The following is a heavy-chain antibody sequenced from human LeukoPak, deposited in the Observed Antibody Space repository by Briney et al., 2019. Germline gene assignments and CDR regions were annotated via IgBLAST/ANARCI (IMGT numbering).Heavy chain of an antibody. CDR2: ISSSSSYI. CDR3: AREGTHYDILTGYSPSYYFDY. CDR1: GFTFSSYS. Sequence: GGSLRLSCAASGFTFSSYSMNWARQASGKGLELVSSISSSSSYIYYADSVKGRFTISRDNAKSSLYLQMSSLRAEDTAVYYCAREGTHYDILTGYSPSYYFDYWGQGTLVTVSS. D-gene: IGHD3-9*01. J-gene: IGHJ4*02. V-gene: IGHV3-21*01.